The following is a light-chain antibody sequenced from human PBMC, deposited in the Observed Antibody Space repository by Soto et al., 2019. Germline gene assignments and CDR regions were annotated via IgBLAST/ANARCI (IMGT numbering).Light chain of an antibody. CDR1: QTVGGRY. Sequence: EIVLTQSAATLSLSLGERATLSCRASQTVGGRYLAWFQQKPGQTPRLLIYGASTRAAGVPDRFRGSGSGTDFSLTINRLEPEDFAVYYCLQYVSSPWTFGQGTKVEV. CDR3: LQYVSSPWT. CDR2: GAS. J-gene: IGKJ1*01. V-gene: IGKV3-20*01.